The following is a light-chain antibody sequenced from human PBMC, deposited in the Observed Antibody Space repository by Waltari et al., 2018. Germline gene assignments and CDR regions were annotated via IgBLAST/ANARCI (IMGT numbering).Light chain of an antibody. CDR3: FLVYGGVGV. CDR1: TGVVTRGHF. V-gene: IGLV7-46*01. Sequence: QAVVTQEPSLTVSPGGTVTLTCASNTGVVTRGHFPYWFQQKPGQAPKTLIYDTTNKHSGKPARFSGSLLGGKAALTLSGAQPEDEADYFCFLVYGGVGVFGGGTKLTVL. CDR2: DTT. J-gene: IGLJ3*02.